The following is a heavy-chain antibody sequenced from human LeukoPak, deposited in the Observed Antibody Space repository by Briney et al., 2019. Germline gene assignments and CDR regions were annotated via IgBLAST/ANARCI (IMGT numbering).Heavy chain of an antibody. V-gene: IGHV3-48*01. CDR1: GFTFSTYS. CDR2: ITSSSSIR. D-gene: IGHD3-16*02. CDR3: ARGGHYDYVWGRYRQKDGFDY. Sequence: SGGSLRLSCAASGFTFSTYSMNWVRQAPGKGLEWLSYITSSSSIRYFADSVKGRFTISRDNAKNSLYLQMNSLRVEDTAVYYCARGGHYDYVWGRYRQKDGFDYWGQGTLVTVSS. J-gene: IGHJ4*02.